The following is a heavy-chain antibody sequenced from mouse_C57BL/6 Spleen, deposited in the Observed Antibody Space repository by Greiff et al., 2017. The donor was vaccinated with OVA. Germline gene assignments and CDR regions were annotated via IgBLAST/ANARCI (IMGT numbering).Heavy chain of an antibody. CDR3: RGYHGNYEDRYFDV. D-gene: IGHD2-1*01. Sequence: EVKLVESGGGLVQPGGSMKLSCAASGFTFSDAWMDWVRQSPEKGLEWVAEIRNKANNHATYYAESVKGRFTISRDDSNSSVYLQMNSLRAEDTGTYDCRGYHGNYEDRYFDVWGTGTTVTVSS. V-gene: IGHV6-6*01. CDR2: IRNKANNHAT. CDR1: GFTFSDAW. J-gene: IGHJ1*03.